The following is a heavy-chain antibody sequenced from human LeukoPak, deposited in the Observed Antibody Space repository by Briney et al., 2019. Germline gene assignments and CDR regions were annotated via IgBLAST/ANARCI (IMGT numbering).Heavy chain of an antibody. V-gene: IGHV3-30-3*01. CDR2: ISYDGSNK. CDR3: ANILGFAGWYYYDSSGYTLFDY. Sequence: PGRSLRLSCAASGFTFSSYAMHWVRQAPGKGLEWVAVISYDGSNKYYADSVKGRFTISRDNSKNTLYLQMNSLRAEDTAVYYCANILGFAGWYYYDSSGYTLFDYWGQGTLVTVSS. CDR1: GFTFSSYA. J-gene: IGHJ4*02. D-gene: IGHD3-22*01.